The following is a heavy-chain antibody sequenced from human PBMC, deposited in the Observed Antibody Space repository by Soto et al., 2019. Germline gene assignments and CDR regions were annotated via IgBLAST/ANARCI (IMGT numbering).Heavy chain of an antibody. J-gene: IGHJ3*02. CDR1: GGSINSGDYY. D-gene: IGHD2-15*01. V-gene: IGHV4-31*03. Sequence: PSETLSLTCSVSGGSINSGDYYWSWIRQRPGKGLEWIGYIYYSGSTSYNPSLKSRLTISVDTSENQFSPKLNSVTAADTAVYYCAREVVVVVAATNHDTFDIWGQGTMVTVSS. CDR2: IYYSGST. CDR3: AREVVVVVAATNHDTFDI.